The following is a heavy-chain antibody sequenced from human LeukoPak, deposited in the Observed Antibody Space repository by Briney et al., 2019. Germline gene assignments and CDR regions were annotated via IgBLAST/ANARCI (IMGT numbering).Heavy chain of an antibody. J-gene: IGHJ6*03. CDR3: ARVAAEDYYYYYMDV. CDR2: IYYSGST. V-gene: IGHV4-39*07. Sequence: SETLSLTCTVSGGSSSSSSYYWGWIRQPPGKGLEWIGSIYYSGSTYYNPSLKSRVTISVDTSKNQFSLKLSSVTAADTAVYYCARVAAEDYYYYYMDVWGKGTTVTVSS. D-gene: IGHD6-13*01. CDR1: GGSSSSSSYY.